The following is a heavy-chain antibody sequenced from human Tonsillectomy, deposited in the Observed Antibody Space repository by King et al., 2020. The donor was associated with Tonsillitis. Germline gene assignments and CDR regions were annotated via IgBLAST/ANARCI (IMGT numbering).Heavy chain of an antibody. V-gene: IGHV4-4*07. CDR2: IYTSGST. J-gene: IGHJ4*02. Sequence: QLQESGPGLVKPSETLSLTCTVSGGSISSYYWSWIRQPAGKGLEWIGRIYTSGSTNYNPSLKSRVTMSVDTSKNQFSLKLSSVTAADTAGYYCSSQTYYYDSSGYIFPFEYWGQGTLVTVSS. D-gene: IGHD3-22*01. CDR3: SSQTYYYDSSGYIFPFEY. CDR1: GGSISSYY.